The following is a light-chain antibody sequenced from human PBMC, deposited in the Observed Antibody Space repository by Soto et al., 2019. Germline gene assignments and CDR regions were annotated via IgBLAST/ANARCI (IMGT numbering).Light chain of an antibody. CDR1: SSDVGGYDY. CDR3: CSYAGSFIYV. J-gene: IGLJ1*01. V-gene: IGLV2-11*01. CDR2: DVS. Sequence: LTQPRSVSGSPGQSVTISCTGTSSDVGGYDYVSWYQQHPGKAPKLMIYDVSKRPSGVPDRFSGSKSGNTASLTISGLQADDEADYYCCSYAGSFIYVFATGTRSPS.